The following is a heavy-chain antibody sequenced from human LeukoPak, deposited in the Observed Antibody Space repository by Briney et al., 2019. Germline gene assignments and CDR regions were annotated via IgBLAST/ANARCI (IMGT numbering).Heavy chain of an antibody. V-gene: IGHV3-11*04. D-gene: IGHD6-13*01. J-gene: IGHJ4*02. Sequence: GGSLRLSCAASGFTFSNAWMSWVRQAPGKGLEWVSYISSSGSMLHYADSVEGRFTISRDNAKNSLYLQMSSLRVEDTAVYYCTRRPYSSSWYYFDYWGQGTLVTVSS. CDR2: ISSSGSML. CDR1: GFTFSNAW. CDR3: TRRPYSSSWYYFDY.